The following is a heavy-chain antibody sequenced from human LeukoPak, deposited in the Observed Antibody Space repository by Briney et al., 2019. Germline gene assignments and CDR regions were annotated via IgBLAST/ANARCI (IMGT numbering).Heavy chain of an antibody. D-gene: IGHD4-23*01. CDR2: IYTSGST. CDR3: VRENGGNAIYYMDV. V-gene: IGHV4-4*07. Sequence: SETLSLTCTVSGGSISSYYWSWIRQPAGKGLEWIGRIYTSGSTNYNPSLKSRVTISVDTSKNQFSLKLSSVTAADTAVYYCVRENGGNAIYYMDVWGKGTTVTVSS. J-gene: IGHJ6*03. CDR1: GGSISSYY.